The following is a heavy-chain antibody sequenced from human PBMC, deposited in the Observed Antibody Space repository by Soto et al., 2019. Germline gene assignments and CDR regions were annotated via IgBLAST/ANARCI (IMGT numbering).Heavy chain of an antibody. CDR1: GYTFTGYY. CDR3: AREASLKYYYDSSGFEDAFDI. V-gene: IGHV1-2*04. D-gene: IGHD3-22*01. J-gene: IGHJ3*02. CDR2: INPNSGGT. Sequence: GASVKVSCKASGYTFTGYYMHWVRQAPGQGLGWMGWINPNSGGTNYAQKFQGWVTMTRDTSISTAYMELSRLRSDDTAVYYCAREASLKYYYDSSGFEDAFDIWGQGTMVTVSS.